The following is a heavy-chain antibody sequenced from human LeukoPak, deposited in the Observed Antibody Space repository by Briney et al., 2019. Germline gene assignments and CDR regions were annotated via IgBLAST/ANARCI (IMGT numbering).Heavy chain of an antibody. CDR3: ASEDYDSSGVLDY. CDR1: GFTFSSYS. D-gene: IGHD3-22*01. Sequence: GGSLRLSCAASGFTFSSYSMNWVRQAPGKGLEWVSSISSSSSYIYYADSVKGRFTISRDNAKNSLYLQMNSLRAEDTAVCYCASEDYDSSGVLDYWGQGTLVTVSS. J-gene: IGHJ4*02. V-gene: IGHV3-21*01. CDR2: ISSSSSYI.